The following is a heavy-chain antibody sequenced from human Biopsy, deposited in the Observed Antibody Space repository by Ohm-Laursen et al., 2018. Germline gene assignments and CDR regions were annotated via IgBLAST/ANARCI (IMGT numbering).Heavy chain of an antibody. CDR2: VKASDGTK. D-gene: IGHD6-19*01. V-gene: IGHV1-46*01. CDR1: GFTFTQFF. CDR3: ALQSVAQMKNFDY. J-gene: IGHJ4*02. Sequence: ASSVKVSCKASGFTFTQFFIHWIRQAPGQGLVWMGVVKASDGTKRYAHEFQGRVTMTRDTSTNTAYVELSSLTYEDTAVYYCALQSVAQMKNFDYWGQGTLVTVSS.